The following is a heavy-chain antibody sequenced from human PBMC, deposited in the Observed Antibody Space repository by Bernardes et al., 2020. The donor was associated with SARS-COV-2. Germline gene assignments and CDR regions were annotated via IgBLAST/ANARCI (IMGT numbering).Heavy chain of an antibody. CDR3: ARSPSQLDILAYDY. CDR1: GASVSEYY. J-gene: IGHJ4*02. V-gene: IGHV4-34*01. Sequence: SETLSLTCAVSGASVSEYYWTWIRRPPGQGLEWIGEMDNNGNTNYNPSLKSRVAFSVDTSQNHFSLQMTSLTVADTAVYFCARSPSQLDILAYDYWGQGVQVTVSA. CDR2: MDNNGNT. D-gene: IGHD3-9*01.